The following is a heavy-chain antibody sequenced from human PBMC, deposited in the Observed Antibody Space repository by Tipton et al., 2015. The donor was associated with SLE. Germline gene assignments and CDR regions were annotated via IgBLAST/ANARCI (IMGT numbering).Heavy chain of an antibody. CDR2: FYGGST. CDR1: GGSINSRY. V-gene: IGHV4-59*08. D-gene: IGHD3-22*01. J-gene: IGHJ4*02. CDR3: ARQPYYESPFDY. Sequence: TLSLTCTVSGGSINSRYWSWIRQPPGKGLEWTGYFYGGSTSYNPSLRGRVTISGDTSKNQFSLTLNSVTAADTAVYFCARQPYYESPFDYWGQGTLVTVSS.